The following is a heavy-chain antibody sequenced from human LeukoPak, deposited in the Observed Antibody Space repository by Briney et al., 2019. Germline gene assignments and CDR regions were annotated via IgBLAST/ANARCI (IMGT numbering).Heavy chain of an antibody. CDR1: GFTFSSYG. J-gene: IGHJ1*01. Sequence: GGSLRLSCAASGFTFSSYGMHWVRQAPGKGLEWVAVISYDGSNKYYADSVKGRFTISRDNSKNTLYLQMNSLRAEDTAVYYCAKDLLTTVTPEHWGQGTLVTASS. CDR2: ISYDGSNK. V-gene: IGHV3-30*18. CDR3: AKDLLTTVTPEH. D-gene: IGHD4-17*01.